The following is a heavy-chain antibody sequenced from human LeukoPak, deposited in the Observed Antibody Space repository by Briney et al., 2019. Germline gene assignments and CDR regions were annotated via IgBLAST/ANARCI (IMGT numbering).Heavy chain of an antibody. D-gene: IGHD1-7*01. J-gene: IGHJ4*02. CDR1: GGSLSSGDYY. Sequence: SQTLSLTCTASGGSLSSGDYYWSWIRQPPGKGLEWIGYIYYSGSTYYNPSLKSRVTISVDTSKNQFSLKLSSVTAADTAVYYCARGQRTYNWNYDYWGQGTLVTVSS. CDR3: ARGQRTYNWNYDY. CDR2: IYYSGST. V-gene: IGHV4-30-4*08.